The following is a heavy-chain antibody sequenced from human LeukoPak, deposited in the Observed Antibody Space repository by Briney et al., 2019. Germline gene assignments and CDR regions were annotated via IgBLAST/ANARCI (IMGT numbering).Heavy chain of an antibody. Sequence: GGSLRLSCAASGFTFSSYAMSWVRQAPGKGLEWVSAISGSGGSTYYADSVKGRFTISRDNSKNTLYLQMNSLRAEDTAVYYCAKAKMIVVAKRGHNWFDPWGQGTLVTVSS. J-gene: IGHJ5*02. CDR3: AKAKMIVVAKRGHNWFDP. CDR1: GFTFSSYA. CDR2: ISGSGGST. D-gene: IGHD3-22*01. V-gene: IGHV3-23*01.